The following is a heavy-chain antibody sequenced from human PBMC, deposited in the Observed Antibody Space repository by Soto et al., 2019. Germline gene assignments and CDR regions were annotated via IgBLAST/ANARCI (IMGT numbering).Heavy chain of an antibody. CDR3: ARDKVGRPDSSSWSGPYYYYYGMDV. J-gene: IGHJ6*02. D-gene: IGHD6-13*01. CDR1: GYTFTSYG. Sequence: GASVKVSCKASGYTFTSYGIGWVRQAPGQGLEWMGWISAYNGNTNYAQKLQGRVTTTTDTSTSTAYMELRSLRSDDTAVYYCARDKVGRPDSSSWSGPYYYYYGMDVWGQGTTVTVYS. CDR2: ISAYNGNT. V-gene: IGHV1-18*01.